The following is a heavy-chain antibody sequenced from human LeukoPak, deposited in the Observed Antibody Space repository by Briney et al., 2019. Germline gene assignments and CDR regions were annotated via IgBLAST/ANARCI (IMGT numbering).Heavy chain of an antibody. J-gene: IGHJ4*02. Sequence: GGSLRLSCAASGFTVSSNYMSWVRQAPGKGLAWVSVIYSGGSTYYADSVKGRFTISRDNSENTLFLQMSSLRTEDTAVYYCAKDHQGFCTRATCRYLDSWGQGTLVTVSS. CDR2: IYSGGST. CDR3: AKDHQGFCTRATCRYLDS. CDR1: GFTVSSNY. D-gene: IGHD2-8*01. V-gene: IGHV3-53*05.